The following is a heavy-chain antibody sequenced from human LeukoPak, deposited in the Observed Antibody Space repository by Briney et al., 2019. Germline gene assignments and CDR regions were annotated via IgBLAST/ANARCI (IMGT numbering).Heavy chain of an antibody. D-gene: IGHD1/OR15-1a*01. CDR1: GYTFTSYD. V-gene: IGHV1-69*05. J-gene: IGHJ4*02. CDR2: IIPIFGTA. CDR3: ARGGLATEATMYFDY. Sequence: GASVKVSCKASGYTFTSYDINWVRQAPGQGLEWMGGIIPIFGTANYAQKFQGRVTITTDESTSTAYMELSSLRSEDTAVYYCARGGLATEATMYFDYWGQGTLVTVSS.